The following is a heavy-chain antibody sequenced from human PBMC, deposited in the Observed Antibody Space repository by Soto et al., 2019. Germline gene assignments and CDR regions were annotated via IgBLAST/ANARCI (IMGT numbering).Heavy chain of an antibody. V-gene: IGHV3-74*01. D-gene: IGHD3-3*02. CDR2: IDGVGTGT. CDR3: TTVFAY. CDR1: GFTFTNYW. Sequence: EVQLVQSGGGSVQPGGSLRLSCAASGFTFTNYWMHWVRQVPGKGLVWVSRIDGVGTGTSYSDSVRGRFTISRDNAENMLYLQMNSRRAEDTAVYYCTTVFAYLGQGTLVTVSS. J-gene: IGHJ4*02.